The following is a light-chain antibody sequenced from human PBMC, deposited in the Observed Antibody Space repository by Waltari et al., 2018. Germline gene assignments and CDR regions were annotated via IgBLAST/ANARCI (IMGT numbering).Light chain of an antibody. J-gene: IGLJ2*01. V-gene: IGLV1-40*01. CDR1: RSNIGARYD. CDR2: HND. Sequence: QSVLTQPPSVSGAPGQRVTISCSGSRSNIGARYDVHWYQQFSGTAPKLLIYHNDNRPSGVPDRFSGSRSGTSASLAITGLQTDDEAEYFCQSYDSGQWVFGGGTKLTVL. CDR3: QSYDSGQWV.